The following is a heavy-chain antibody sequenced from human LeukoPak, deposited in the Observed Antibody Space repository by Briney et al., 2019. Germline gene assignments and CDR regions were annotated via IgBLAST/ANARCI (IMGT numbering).Heavy chain of an antibody. V-gene: IGHV3-48*03. CDR2: ISSSGSTI. J-gene: IGHJ4*02. CDR3: ARDFIGDVDY. Sequence: GGSLRLSCAASGFTFSSYEMNWVRQAPGKGLEWVSYISSSGSTIYYADSVKGRFTISRDNARNSLYLQMNSLRAEDTAVYYCARDFIGDVDYWGQGTLVTVSS. CDR1: GFTFSSYE. D-gene: IGHD3-16*01.